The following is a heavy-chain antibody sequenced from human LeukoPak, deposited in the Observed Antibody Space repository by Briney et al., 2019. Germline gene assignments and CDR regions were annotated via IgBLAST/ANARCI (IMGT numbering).Heavy chain of an antibody. D-gene: IGHD4-17*01. V-gene: IGHV3-23*01. CDR2: ISSSGGST. CDR1: GFTFRIYA. CDR3: ATNYGDYAPFDY. Sequence: GGSLRLSCAAAGFTFRIYALTWVRQAQGKGLEWVSSISSSGGSTYYTDSVKGRFTISRDSSNNTLYLQLDSLRAEDTAVYYCATNYGDYAPFDYWGQGTLVTVS. J-gene: IGHJ4*02.